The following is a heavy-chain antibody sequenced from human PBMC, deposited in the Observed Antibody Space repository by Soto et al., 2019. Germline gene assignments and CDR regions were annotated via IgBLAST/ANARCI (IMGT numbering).Heavy chain of an antibody. V-gene: IGHV3-9*01. CDR3: AKAPGYCSVGSCSDLGYFDS. CDR1: GFTFDDYA. D-gene: IGHD2-15*01. J-gene: IGHJ4*02. Sequence: EGQLVESGGGLVQPGRSLRVSCAASGFTFDDYAMHWVRQAPGKGLEWVSGISWNSGTLGYAESVKGRFTISRDNAKNSLYLHMNILRPEDAALYYCAKAPGYCSVGSCSDLGYFDSWGQGTLVTVSS. CDR2: ISWNSGTL.